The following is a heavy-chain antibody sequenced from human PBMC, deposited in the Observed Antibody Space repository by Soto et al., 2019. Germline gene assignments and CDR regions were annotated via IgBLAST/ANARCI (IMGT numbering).Heavy chain of an antibody. Sequence: SVKVSCKASGGTCSIYAISGVVQSAVQGLEWMGGIIPIFGTANYAQKFQGRVTITADESTSTAYMELSSLRSEDTAVYYCARDTVTMVRGNPDSFPGAWGQGTLVTVSS. D-gene: IGHD3-10*01. CDR1: GGTCSIYA. J-gene: IGHJ5*02. V-gene: IGHV1-69*13. CDR2: IIPIFGTA. CDR3: ARDTVTMVRGNPDSFPGA.